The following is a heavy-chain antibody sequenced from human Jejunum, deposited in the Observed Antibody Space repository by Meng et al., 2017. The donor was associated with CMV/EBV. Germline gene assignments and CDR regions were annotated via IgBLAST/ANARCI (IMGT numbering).Heavy chain of an antibody. CDR1: A. V-gene: IGHV3-23*01. CDR2: ISGRGTNT. CDR3: AKGGEIYDLLTGYFYYYGMDV. J-gene: IGHJ6*02. Sequence: AMSWVGQAPGKGLEWVSSISGRGTNTYYADSVKGRFTISRDNSKDTLYLQMNPRRAEDTAVYYCAKGGEIYDLLTGYFYYYGMDVWGQGTTVTVSS. D-gene: IGHD3-9*01.